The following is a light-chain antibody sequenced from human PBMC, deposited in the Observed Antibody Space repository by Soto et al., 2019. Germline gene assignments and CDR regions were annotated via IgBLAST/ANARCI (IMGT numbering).Light chain of an antibody. CDR3: QQYYSSPYT. CDR1: QSVLYSSNNKDY. Sequence: DIVMTQSPDSLTVSLGERATINCKSSQSVLYSSNNKDYLAWYQQKPGQPPKLLIYWASNRESVVPDRFSGSGSGADFTLNISSVQAEDVAVYYCQQYYSSPYTFGQGTKLEIK. V-gene: IGKV4-1*01. J-gene: IGKJ2*01. CDR2: WAS.